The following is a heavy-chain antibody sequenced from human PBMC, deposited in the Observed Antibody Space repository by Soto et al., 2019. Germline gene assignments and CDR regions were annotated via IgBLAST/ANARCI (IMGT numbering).Heavy chain of an antibody. J-gene: IGHJ4*02. CDR3: ARLSPDVKWGGDCGGSIRKPYFLNY. V-gene: IGHV3-72*01. Sequence: EVQLVESGGGLVQPGGSLRLSCVASGFTFSDHYMDWVRQAPGKGLEWVGRTKNKANSYTTKYAASVNGRFTISRDDSKNSLYLQTNSLETEDTAVYYCARLSPDVKWGGDCGGSIRKPYFLNYRGQGTLVTVSS. D-gene: IGHD2-21*02. CDR1: GFTFSDHY. CDR2: TKNKANSYTT.